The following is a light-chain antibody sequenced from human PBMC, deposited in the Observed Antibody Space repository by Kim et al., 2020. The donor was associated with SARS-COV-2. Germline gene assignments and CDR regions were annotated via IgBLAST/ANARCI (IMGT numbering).Light chain of an antibody. V-gene: IGLV2-14*03. Sequence: QSISIFCTGTSCDVGGSNHVSWYQHHPDHAPKLMIFDVSERPSGVSSRFSGSKSGNTASLTISGLQAEDEADYYCNSYTTSGTHVFGTGTKVTVL. CDR2: DVS. CDR3: NSYTTSGTHV. CDR1: SCDVGGSNH. J-gene: IGLJ1*01.